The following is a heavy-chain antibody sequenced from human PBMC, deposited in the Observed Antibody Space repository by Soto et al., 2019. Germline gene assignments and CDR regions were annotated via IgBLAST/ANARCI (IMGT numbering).Heavy chain of an antibody. CDR3: GRSNRGYVWGSWGG. CDR2: IYHSGST. J-gene: IGHJ4*02. V-gene: IGHV4-4*02. D-gene: IGHD3-16*01. CDR1: GGSISSSNW. Sequence: QVQLQESGPGLVKPSGTLSLTCAVSGGSISSSNWWSWVRQPPGKGLEWIGEIYHSGSTNYNPSLRRRATXXVXKXXNQVSLELSSVTAADTAVYYGGRSNRGYVWGSWGGGGQGTLVTVSS.